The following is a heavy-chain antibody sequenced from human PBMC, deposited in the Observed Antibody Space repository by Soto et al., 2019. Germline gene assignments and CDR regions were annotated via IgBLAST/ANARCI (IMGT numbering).Heavy chain of an antibody. CDR2: IRAYNTNA. CDR1: GYTFTSYH. J-gene: IGHJ4*02. Sequence: QVQLVQSGAEVKKPGASVKVSCKTSGYTFTSYHISWVRQAPGQGREWMGWIRAYNTNANYAQKFQGRVTMTADTLTSTAHMELLSLRSGDTAVYYGARDTPASDFWGQGNLVTVSS. CDR3: ARDTPASDF. V-gene: IGHV1-18*01. D-gene: IGHD2-2*01.